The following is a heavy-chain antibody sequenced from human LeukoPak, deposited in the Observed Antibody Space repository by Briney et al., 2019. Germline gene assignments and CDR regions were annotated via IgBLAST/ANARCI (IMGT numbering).Heavy chain of an antibody. CDR3: AKDMGRGYSYGYTYYFDY. J-gene: IGHJ4*02. V-gene: IGHV3-9*02. CDR2: IIWNSGSL. CDR1: GVTPDESA. Sequence: SLRLSCAASGVTPDESAMRSGRHAPGKGLGWVSHIIWNSGSLGSADSVKGRFTISRDNAKNSLYLQMSSLRAEDTALYYCAKDMGRGYSYGYTYYFDYWGQGTLDTVSS. D-gene: IGHD5-18*01.